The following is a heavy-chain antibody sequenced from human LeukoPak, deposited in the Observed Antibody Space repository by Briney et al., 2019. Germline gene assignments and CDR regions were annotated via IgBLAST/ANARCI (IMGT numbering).Heavy chain of an antibody. CDR3: ARVTSDYDILTGYSGYFDY. V-gene: IGHV3-74*01. CDR2: INTDGSST. CDR1: GFTFSSYW. J-gene: IGHJ4*02. D-gene: IGHD3-9*01. Sequence: GGSLRLSCAASGFTFSSYWMHWVRQAPGKGLVWVSRINTDGSSTSYADSVKGRFTISRDNAKNTLYLQMNSLRAEDTAVYYCARVTSDYDILTGYSGYFDYWGQGTLVTVSS.